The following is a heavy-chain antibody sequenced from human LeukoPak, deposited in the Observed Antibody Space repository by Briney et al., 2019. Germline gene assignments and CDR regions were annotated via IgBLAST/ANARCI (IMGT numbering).Heavy chain of an antibody. CDR3: ARDPGDEGGSGVDY. J-gene: IGHJ4*02. CDR1: GGTFSSYA. D-gene: IGHD3-10*01. Sequence: ASVKVSCKASGGTFSSYAISWVRQAPGQGLEWMGGIIPIFGTANYAQKFQGRVTITADESTSTAYMELSSLRSEDTAVYYCARDPGDEGGSGVDYWGQGTLVTVSS. CDR2: IIPIFGTA. V-gene: IGHV1-69*13.